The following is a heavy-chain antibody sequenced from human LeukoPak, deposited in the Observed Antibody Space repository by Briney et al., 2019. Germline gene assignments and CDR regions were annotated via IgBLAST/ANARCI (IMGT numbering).Heavy chain of an antibody. D-gene: IGHD3-10*01. CDR2: INHSGST. CDR1: GGSFSGYY. Sequence: SETLSLICAVYGGSFSGYYWSWIRQPPGKGLEWIGEINHSGSTNYNPSLKSRVTISVDTSKNQFSLKLSSVTAADTAVYYCARGGDYYGSGTDRWFDPWGQGTLVTVSS. V-gene: IGHV4-34*01. J-gene: IGHJ5*02. CDR3: ARGGDYYGSGTDRWFDP.